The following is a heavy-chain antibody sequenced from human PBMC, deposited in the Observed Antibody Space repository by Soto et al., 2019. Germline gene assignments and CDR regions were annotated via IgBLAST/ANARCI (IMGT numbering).Heavy chain of an antibody. D-gene: IGHD3-10*01. J-gene: IGHJ5*01. CDR1: GASISGFY. CDR2: IYATGTT. CDR3: VREVTKTLRGSLDS. Sequence: SETLSLTCTVSGASISGFYWSWIRKSAGKGLEWIGRIYATGTTDYNPSLKSRVMMPVDTSKKQFSLKLRSVTAADTAVYYCVREVTKTLRGSLDSSGQGISLTVSS. V-gene: IGHV4-4*07.